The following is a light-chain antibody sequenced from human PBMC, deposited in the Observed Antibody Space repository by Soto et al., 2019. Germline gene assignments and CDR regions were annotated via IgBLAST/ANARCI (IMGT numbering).Light chain of an antibody. V-gene: IGKV3-20*01. CDR3: QQYDSSPLT. Sequence: EIVLTQSPGTLSVSRGERATLSCRASQSVRSSHLAWYQQKPGQAPRLLIYGASSRATGIPDRFSGSGSGADFTLTISSLEPEDFAVYYCQQYDSSPLTFGGGTQVEIK. J-gene: IGKJ4*01. CDR1: QSVRSSH. CDR2: GAS.